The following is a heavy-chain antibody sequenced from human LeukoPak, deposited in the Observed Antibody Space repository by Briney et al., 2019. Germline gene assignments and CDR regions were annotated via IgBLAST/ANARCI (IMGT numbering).Heavy chain of an antibody. D-gene: IGHD3-3*01. CDR3: ARGYYDFWSGYLDY. J-gene: IGHJ4*02. CDR2: INSDGSST. Sequence: PGGSLRLSCAASEFTFSSYWMHWVRQAPGKGLVWVSRINSDGSSTSYADSVKGRFTISRDNARNTLYLQMNSLRAEDTAVYYCARGYYDFWSGYLDYWSQGTLATVSS. CDR1: EFTFSSYW. V-gene: IGHV3-74*01.